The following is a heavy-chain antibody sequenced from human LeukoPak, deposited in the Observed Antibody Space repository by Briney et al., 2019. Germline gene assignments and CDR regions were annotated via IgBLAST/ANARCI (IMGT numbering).Heavy chain of an antibody. D-gene: IGHD1-1*01. CDR2: IWYDGSNK. Sequence: PGGSLRLSCAASGFTFSSYEMNWVRQAPGKGLEWVAVIWYDGSNKYYADSVKGRFTISRDNSKNTLYLQMNSLRAEDTAVYYCAKDGMEGYYFDYWGQGTLVTVSS. CDR3: AKDGMEGYYFDY. V-gene: IGHV3-33*06. CDR1: GFTFSSYE. J-gene: IGHJ4*02.